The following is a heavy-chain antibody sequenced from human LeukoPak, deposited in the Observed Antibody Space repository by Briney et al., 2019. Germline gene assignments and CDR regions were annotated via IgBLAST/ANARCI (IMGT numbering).Heavy chain of an antibody. V-gene: IGHV3-11*01. CDR3: ARGTLWYNWFDP. J-gene: IGHJ5*02. CDR2: ISNSGTTI. CDR1: GFSFSDYY. Sequence: GGSLRLSCAASGFSFSDYYMSWIRQAPGKGLEWISYISNSGTTIYYTDSVKGRFTISRDNAKNSLYLQMDSLRAEDTAVYYCARGTLWYNWFDPWGQETLVTVSS. D-gene: IGHD3-10*01.